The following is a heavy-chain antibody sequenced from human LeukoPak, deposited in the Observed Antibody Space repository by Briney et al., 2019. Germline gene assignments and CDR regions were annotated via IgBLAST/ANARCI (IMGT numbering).Heavy chain of an antibody. Sequence: GGSLRLSCAASGFTFSKAWMNWVRQAPGKGLEWVGRIKSKTDGGTTDYAAPVKGRLTISRDDSKNTLYLQMNSLRAEDTAVYYCAKIYCTRVTCPSYWYGMDVWGQGTTVTVSS. D-gene: IGHD2-8*01. V-gene: IGHV3-15*01. CDR1: GFTFSKAW. CDR2: IKSKTDGGTT. CDR3: AKIYCTRVTCPSYWYGMDV. J-gene: IGHJ6*02.